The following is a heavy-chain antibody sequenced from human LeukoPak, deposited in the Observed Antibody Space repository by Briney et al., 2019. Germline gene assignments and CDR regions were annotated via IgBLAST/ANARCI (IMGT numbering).Heavy chain of an antibody. J-gene: IGHJ5*02. D-gene: IGHD6-19*01. CDR1: GFTFSSYG. CDR2: ISSSTSYK. CDR3: ARAGSQWLVPGDNWFDP. Sequence: PGGSLRLSCAASGFTFSSYGMSWVRQAPGKGLEWASSISSSTSYKYYADSVKGRFTVSRDNSKNTLYLQMSSLRAEDTAVYYCARAGSQWLVPGDNWFDPWGEGTLVTVSS. V-gene: IGHV3-21*01.